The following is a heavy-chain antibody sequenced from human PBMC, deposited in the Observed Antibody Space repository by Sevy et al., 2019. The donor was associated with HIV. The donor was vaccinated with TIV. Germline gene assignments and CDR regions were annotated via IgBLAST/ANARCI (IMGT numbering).Heavy chain of an antibody. D-gene: IGHD4-17*01. Sequence: ASVKFSCKASGYTFSDYYIHWVRQAPGQGLEWMAWINPNDGVTHYAQRFQGGVTLTRDTSVSTAYMELRGLRYDDTAIYYCARLTTRPTSDLYGMDVWGQGTPVTVSS. V-gene: IGHV1-2*02. CDR2: INPNDGVT. CDR1: GYTFSDYY. J-gene: IGHJ6*02. CDR3: ARLTTRPTSDLYGMDV.